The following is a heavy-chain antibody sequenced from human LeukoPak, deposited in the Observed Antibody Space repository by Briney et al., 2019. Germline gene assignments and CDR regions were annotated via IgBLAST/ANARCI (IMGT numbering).Heavy chain of an antibody. CDR2: ISGSGGST. V-gene: IGHV3-23*01. CDR3: AKCQLRYFDWLSRDDAFDI. Sequence: GGSLRLSCAASGFTFSSYAVSWVRQAPGKGLEWVSAISGSGGSTYYADSVKGRFTISRDNSKNTLYLQMNSLRAEDTAVYYCAKCQLRYFDWLSRDDAFDIWGQGTIVTVSS. D-gene: IGHD3-9*01. CDR1: GFTFSSYA. J-gene: IGHJ3*02.